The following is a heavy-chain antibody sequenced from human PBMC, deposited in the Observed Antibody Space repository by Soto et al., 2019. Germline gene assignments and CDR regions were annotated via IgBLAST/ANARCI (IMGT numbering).Heavy chain of an antibody. J-gene: IGHJ3*02. Sequence: GESLKISCEGSGYSFANYWISWVRQTPGKGLEWMGIIYPGDSDTRYSPSFQGQVTISADKSISTAYLQWSSLKASDTAMYYCARPTYSGYEYDAFDIWGQGTMVTVSS. D-gene: IGHD5-12*01. CDR3: ARPTYSGYEYDAFDI. CDR2: IYPGDSDT. CDR1: GYSFANYW. V-gene: IGHV5-51*01.